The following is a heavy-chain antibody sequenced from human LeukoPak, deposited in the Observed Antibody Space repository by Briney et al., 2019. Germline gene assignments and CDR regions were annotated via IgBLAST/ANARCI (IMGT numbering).Heavy chain of an antibody. Sequence: AASVKVSCKASGGTFSSYAISWVRQAPGQGLEWMGGIIPIFGTANYAQKFQGRVTITADESTSTAYMELSSLRSEDTAVYYRARGSLYYYDSSGYYYDYCGQGTLVTVSS. CDR1: GGTFSSYA. CDR2: IIPIFGTA. D-gene: IGHD3-22*01. J-gene: IGHJ4*02. CDR3: ARGSLYYYDSSGYYYDY. V-gene: IGHV1-69*13.